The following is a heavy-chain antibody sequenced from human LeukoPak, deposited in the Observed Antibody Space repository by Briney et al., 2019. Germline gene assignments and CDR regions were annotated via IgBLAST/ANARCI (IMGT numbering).Heavy chain of an antibody. Sequence: PSETLSLTCTVSGGSISSYYWSWIRQPPGKGLEWIGSMYYSGSTNYKPSLKSRVTISVDTSKNQFSLKLSSVTAADTAVYYCARTVLLWFGELFSSYFDYWGQGTLVTVSS. V-gene: IGHV4-59*08. CDR1: GGSISSYY. CDR2: MYYSGST. J-gene: IGHJ4*02. CDR3: ARTVLLWFGELFSSYFDY. D-gene: IGHD3-10*01.